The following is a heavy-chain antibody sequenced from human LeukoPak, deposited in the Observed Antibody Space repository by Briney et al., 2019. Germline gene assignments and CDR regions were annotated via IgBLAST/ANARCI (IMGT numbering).Heavy chain of an antibody. CDR3: ARALHDYGDYGDAFDI. V-gene: IGHV1-2*02. J-gene: IGHJ3*02. CDR2: INPNSGGT. CDR1: GYTFTGYY. D-gene: IGHD4-17*01. Sequence: AASVKVSCKASGYTFTGYYMHGVRQAPGQGLEWMGWINPNSGGTNYAQKFQGRVTMTRDTSISTAYMELSRLRSDDTAVYYCARALHDYGDYGDAFDIWGQGTMVTVSS.